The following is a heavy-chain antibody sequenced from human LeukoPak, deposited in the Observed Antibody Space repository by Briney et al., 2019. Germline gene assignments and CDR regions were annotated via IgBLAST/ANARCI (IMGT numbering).Heavy chain of an antibody. Sequence: SETLSLTCTVSGGSISSYYWSWIRQPPGKGLEWIGSIYYSGRTYYNPSLKSRVTISVDTSKNQFSLKLSSVTAADTAVYYCARRLARPGYFDYWGQGTLVTVSS. D-gene: IGHD3-9*01. CDR1: GGSISSYY. J-gene: IGHJ4*02. CDR2: IYYSGRT. CDR3: ARRLARPGYFDY. V-gene: IGHV4-39*01.